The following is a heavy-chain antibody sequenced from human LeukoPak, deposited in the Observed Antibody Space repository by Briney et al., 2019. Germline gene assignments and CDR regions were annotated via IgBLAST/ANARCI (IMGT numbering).Heavy chain of an antibody. CDR2: IYSGGST. CDR3: AREYSPYYYYGMDV. J-gene: IGHJ6*02. D-gene: IGHD6-13*01. CDR1: GFTVSSNY. V-gene: IGHV3-53*01. Sequence: GGSRRLSCAASGFTVSSNYMSWVRQAPGKGLEWVSVIYSGGSTYYADSVKGRFTISRDNSKNTLFMQMNSLRAEDTAVYYCAREYSPYYYYGMDVWGQGTTVTVSS.